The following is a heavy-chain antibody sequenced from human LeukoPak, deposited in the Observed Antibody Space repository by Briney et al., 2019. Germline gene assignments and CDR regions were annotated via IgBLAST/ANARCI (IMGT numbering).Heavy chain of an antibody. J-gene: IGHJ6*02. D-gene: IGHD3-10*01. V-gene: IGHV5-51*01. CDR1: GYSFTSYW. CDR2: IYPGDSDT. Sequence: GESLKISCKGSGYSFTSYWIGWVRQMPGKGLEWMGIIYPGDSDTRYSPSFQGQVTISADKSISTAYLQWSSLKASDTAMYYCARHGNDGSGSYYNSHYYYGMDVWGQGTTVTVSS. CDR3: ARHGNDGSGSYYNSHYYYGMDV.